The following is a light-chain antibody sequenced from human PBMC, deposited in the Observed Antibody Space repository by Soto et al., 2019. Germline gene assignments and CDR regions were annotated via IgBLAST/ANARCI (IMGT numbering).Light chain of an antibody. CDR2: GAS. J-gene: IGKJ4*01. CDR1: QSISSY. CDR3: QQSHSTPLT. V-gene: IGKV1-39*01. Sequence: DIQMTQSPSSLSASVGDRVTITCRASQSISSYLNWYQQKPGKAPKVLISGASSLQSGVPLRFSGSGSGTDFTLTISSLQSEDFASYYCQQSHSTPLTFAGGIKVDI.